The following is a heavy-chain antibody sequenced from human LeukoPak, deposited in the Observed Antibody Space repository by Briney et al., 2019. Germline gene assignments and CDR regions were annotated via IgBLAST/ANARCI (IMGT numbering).Heavy chain of an antibody. Sequence: AASVKVSCKASGYTFTGYYMHWVRQAPGQGLEWMGWINPNSGGTNYAQKFQGRVTMTRDTSISTAYMELSRLRSDDTAVYYCARDLWDYGVDHGAPGGAFDIWGQGTMVTVSS. CDR2: INPNSGGT. CDR1: GYTFTGYY. D-gene: IGHD4-17*01. V-gene: IGHV1-2*02. CDR3: ARDLWDYGVDHGAPGGAFDI. J-gene: IGHJ3*02.